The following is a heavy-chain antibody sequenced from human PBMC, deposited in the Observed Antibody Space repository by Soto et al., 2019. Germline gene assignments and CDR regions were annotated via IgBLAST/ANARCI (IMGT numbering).Heavy chain of an antibody. D-gene: IGHD6-13*01. J-gene: IGHJ4*02. CDR1: GDSVSSNSAA. V-gene: IGHV6-1*01. Sequence: SQTLSLTCTISGDSVSSNSAAWDWIRQSPSRGLEWLGRTYYRSKWYNDYAVSVKSRITINPDTSKNQFSLQLNSVTPEDTAVYYCARESYSSSWDPRGYFDYWGQGTLVTVSS. CDR3: ARESYSSSWDPRGYFDY. CDR2: TYYRSKWYN.